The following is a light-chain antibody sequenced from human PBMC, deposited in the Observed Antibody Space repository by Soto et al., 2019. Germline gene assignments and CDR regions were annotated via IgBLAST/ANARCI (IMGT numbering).Light chain of an antibody. CDR1: QSISNW. CDR2: EAS. Sequence: DIQMTQSPSTLSASIGDRVTITCRASQSISNWLAWYQQKPEKAPKLLIYEASNLQRGVPSRFSGSGSGTEFTLTISSLQPDDFATFYCQQYNTYSRTFGQGTKVEIK. CDR3: QQYNTYSRT. V-gene: IGKV1-5*03. J-gene: IGKJ1*01.